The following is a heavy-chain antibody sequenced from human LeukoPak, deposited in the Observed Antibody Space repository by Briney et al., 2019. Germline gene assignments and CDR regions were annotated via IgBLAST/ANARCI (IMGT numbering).Heavy chain of an antibody. Sequence: SETLSLTCSVSGGSLSSNTYYWGWIRQPPGEGLEWIGSIYYSGSIYYSPSLKSRVTISVDTSNNQFSLKLTSLTAADTAVYYCARHPRGTWQQLGNPDIWRQGALVTVSS. J-gene: IGHJ4*01. V-gene: IGHV4-39*01. D-gene: IGHD6-13*01. CDR3: ARHPRGTWQQLGNPDI. CDR2: IYYSGSI. CDR1: GGSLSSNTYY.